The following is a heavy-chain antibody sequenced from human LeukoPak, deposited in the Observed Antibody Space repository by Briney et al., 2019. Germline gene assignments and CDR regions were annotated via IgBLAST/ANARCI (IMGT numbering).Heavy chain of an antibody. Sequence: GGSLRLSCAASGITFSSYAMSWVRQAPGKGLEWVSAISASGGSTYYADSVKGRFTISRDNSKNTLYLQMNSLRAEDTAIYCCAPNWNLDYRGQGSLVTVSS. V-gene: IGHV3-23*01. CDR2: ISASGGST. CDR3: APNWNLDY. D-gene: IGHD1-1*01. J-gene: IGHJ4*02. CDR1: GITFSSYA.